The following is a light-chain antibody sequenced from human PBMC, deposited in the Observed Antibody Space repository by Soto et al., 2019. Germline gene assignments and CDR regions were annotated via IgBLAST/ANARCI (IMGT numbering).Light chain of an antibody. CDR2: DSD. J-gene: IGLJ2*01. CDR1: SANIGSNY. CDR3: GAWDDSLSVVL. V-gene: IGLV1-51*01. Sequence: QSVLTQPPSVSAAPGQKVTISCSGSSANIGSNYVSWYQHLPGTAPKLVIYDSDRRTSEIPDRFSGSKSGTSATLDITGLQTGDEADYYCGAWDDSLSVVLFGGGTKLPVL.